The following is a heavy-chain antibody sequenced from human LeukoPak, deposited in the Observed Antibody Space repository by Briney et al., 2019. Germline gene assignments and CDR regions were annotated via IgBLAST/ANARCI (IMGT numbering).Heavy chain of an antibody. Sequence: QPGGSLRLSCAASGFTASGFTFSTYWMSWVRQAPGKGLEWVANIKQDGSDKYYVDSVRGRFTISRDNAKKSLYLEMNGLRAEDTAVYYCAKDASYYYGLDVWGQGATVTVSS. CDR3: AKDASYYYGLDV. V-gene: IGHV3-7*05. D-gene: IGHD2-15*01. J-gene: IGHJ6*02. CDR1: GFTFSTYW. CDR2: IKQDGSDK.